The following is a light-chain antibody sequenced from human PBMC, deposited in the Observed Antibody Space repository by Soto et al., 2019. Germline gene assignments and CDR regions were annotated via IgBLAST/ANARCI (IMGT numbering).Light chain of an antibody. CDR1: QSVSSSY. CDR3: QQFGSSPLFT. Sequence: EIVLTQSPGTLYLSPGERATLSCRASQSVSSSYLAWYQQKPGQAPMLLIYGASSRATGIPDRFSGSGSGRDFTLTISRLEPEDFAVYYCQQFGSSPLFTFGPGTKVDVK. CDR2: GAS. V-gene: IGKV3-20*01. J-gene: IGKJ3*01.